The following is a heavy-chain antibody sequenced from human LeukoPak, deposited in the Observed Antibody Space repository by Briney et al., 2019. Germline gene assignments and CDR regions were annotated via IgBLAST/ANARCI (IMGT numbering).Heavy chain of an antibody. Sequence: SETLSLTCTVSGGSISTSSYYWGWIRQPPGKGLEWIGSIYYSGSTYYNPSLKSRVTISVDTSKNQFSLKLSSVTAADTAVYYCARHGADIQLWFTNSWFDPWGQGTLVTVSS. J-gene: IGHJ5*02. CDR1: GGSISTSSYY. D-gene: IGHD5-18*01. CDR3: ARHGADIQLWFTNSWFDP. CDR2: IYYSGST. V-gene: IGHV4-39*01.